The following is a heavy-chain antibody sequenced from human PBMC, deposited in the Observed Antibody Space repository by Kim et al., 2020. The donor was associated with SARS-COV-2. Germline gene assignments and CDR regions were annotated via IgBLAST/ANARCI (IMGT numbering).Heavy chain of an antibody. CDR3: ATVPEYGSGSYYNHDAFDI. Sequence: GGSLRLSCAASGFTFSDYYMSWIRQAPGKGLEWVSYISSSGSTIYYADSVKGRFTISRDNAKNSLYLQMNSLRAEDTAVYYCATVPEYGSGSYYNHDAFDIWGQGTMVTVSS. J-gene: IGHJ3*02. D-gene: IGHD3-10*01. V-gene: IGHV3-11*04. CDR1: GFTFSDYY. CDR2: ISSSGSTI.